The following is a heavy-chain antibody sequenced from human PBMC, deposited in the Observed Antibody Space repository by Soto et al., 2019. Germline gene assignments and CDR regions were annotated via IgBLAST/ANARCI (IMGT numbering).Heavy chain of an antibody. CDR3: ARHEYYYDTSGYYPYCFDY. CDR2: IYYTGST. V-gene: IGHV4-39*01. Sequence: SETLSLTCTVSGGPTSSSSYYWGWIRQPPGKGLEWIGSIYYTGSTYYNPSLKSRVTISLDTFKNQISLKLSSVTAADTAVFYCARHEYYYDTSGYYPYCFDYWGQGTLVTVSS. D-gene: IGHD3-22*01. CDR1: GGPTSSSSYY. J-gene: IGHJ4*02.